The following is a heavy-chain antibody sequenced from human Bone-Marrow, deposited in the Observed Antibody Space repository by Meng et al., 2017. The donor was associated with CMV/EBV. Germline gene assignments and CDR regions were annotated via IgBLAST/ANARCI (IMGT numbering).Heavy chain of an antibody. J-gene: IGHJ6*02. Sequence: GGSLRLSCAASGFTFSSYWMSWVRQAPGKGLEWVANIKQDGSEKYYVDSVKGRFTISRDNAKNSLYLQMNSLRAEDTALYYCARMKSTIFGVGSYPYYYYGMDVWGQGTTVTVSS. D-gene: IGHD3-3*01. CDR2: IKQDGSEK. CDR3: ARMKSTIFGVGSYPYYYYGMDV. V-gene: IGHV3-7*03. CDR1: GFTFSSYW.